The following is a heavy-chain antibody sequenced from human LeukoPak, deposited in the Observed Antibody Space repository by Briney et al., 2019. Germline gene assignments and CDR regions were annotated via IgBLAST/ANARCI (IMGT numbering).Heavy chain of an antibody. CDR3: AKKPTPIREPRDY. J-gene: IGHJ4*02. D-gene: IGHD2-15*01. V-gene: IGHV3-9*01. CDR1: GFTFDDYA. CDR2: ISWNSGSI. Sequence: GGSLRLSCAASGFTFDDYAMHWVRQAPGKGLEWVSGISWNSGSIGYADSVKGRFTISRDNAKNSLYLQMNSLRAEDTAVYYCAKKPTPIREPRDYWGQGTLVTVSS.